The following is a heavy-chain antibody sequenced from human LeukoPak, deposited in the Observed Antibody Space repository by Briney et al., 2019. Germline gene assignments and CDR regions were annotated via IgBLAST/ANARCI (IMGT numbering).Heavy chain of an antibody. CDR2: INPSGGST. CDR1: GYTLTGYY. CDR3: ARDHEYYYGSGSYYPGGCDY. V-gene: IGHV1-46*01. J-gene: IGHJ4*02. D-gene: IGHD3-10*01. Sequence: ASVKVSCNASGYTLTGYYMHWVRQAPGHGLEWMGIINPSGGSTSYAQKFQGRVTMTRDTSTSTVYMELSGLRSEDTAVYYCARDHEYYYGSGSYYPGGCDYWGQGTLATVSS.